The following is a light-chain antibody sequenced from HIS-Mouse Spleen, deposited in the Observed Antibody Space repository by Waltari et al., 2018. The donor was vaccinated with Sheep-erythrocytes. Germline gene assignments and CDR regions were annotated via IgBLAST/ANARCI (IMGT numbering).Light chain of an antibody. V-gene: IGKV3-11*01. J-gene: IGKJ4*01. Sequence: EIVLTQSPATLSLSPGERATLPCRASQSVSSYVAWYQQKPGQAPRLLIYDASNRATGIQARFSGSGSGTDFTITISSLEPEEYAVYYCQQRSNWPLTFGGGTKVEIK. CDR3: QQRSNWPLT. CDR2: DAS. CDR1: QSVSSY.